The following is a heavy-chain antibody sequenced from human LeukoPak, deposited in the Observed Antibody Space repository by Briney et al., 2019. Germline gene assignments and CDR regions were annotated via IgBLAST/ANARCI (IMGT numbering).Heavy chain of an antibody. CDR3: TSFETVAVKPFDY. D-gene: IGHD6-19*01. Sequence: GGSLRLSCAASGFIVSSNYMTWVRQAPGKGLEWVSSISGDSVYIYYTESVKGRFTISRDNAKNSAYLQMNSLKAEDTAVYYCTSFETVAVKPFDYWGQGTLVTVSS. J-gene: IGHJ4*02. CDR2: ISGDSVYI. CDR1: GFIVSSNY. V-gene: IGHV3-21*01.